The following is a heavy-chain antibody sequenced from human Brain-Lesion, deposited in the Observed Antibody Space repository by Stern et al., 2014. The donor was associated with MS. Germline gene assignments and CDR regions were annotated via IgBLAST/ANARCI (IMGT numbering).Heavy chain of an antibody. Sequence: EVQLEESGGGFVQPGGSVRLSCAASGFTFSNYWMHWVRQAPGKGLVWVSRVNNDGRRTSYADSVKGRFTMSRDNAKNTLYLQMNSLRVEDTAIYYCARGERWFDSWGQGTLVTVSS. CDR1: GFTFSNYW. V-gene: IGHV3-74*02. J-gene: IGHJ5*01. CDR2: VNNDGRRT. D-gene: IGHD3-10*01. CDR3: ARGERWFDS.